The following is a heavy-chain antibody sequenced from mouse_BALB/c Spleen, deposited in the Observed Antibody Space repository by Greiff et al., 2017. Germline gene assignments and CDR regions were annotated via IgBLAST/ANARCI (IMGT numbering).Heavy chain of an antibody. J-gene: IGHJ1*01. CDR3: ARQRTFPWSFDV. CDR1: GFAFSSYD. V-gene: IGHV5-12-1*01. CDR2: ISSGGGST. Sequence: EVKLVESGGGLVKPGGSLKISCAASGFAFSSYDMSWVRQTPEKRLEWVAYISSGGGSTYYPDTVKGRFTISRDNAKNTLYLQMSSLTSEDTAMYYCARQRTFPWSFDVWGAGTTVTVSS.